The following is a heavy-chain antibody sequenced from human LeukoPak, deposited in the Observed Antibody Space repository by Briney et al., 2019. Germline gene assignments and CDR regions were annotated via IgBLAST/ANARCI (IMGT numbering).Heavy chain of an antibody. CDR3: ASNCGGDCYSWTFDY. CDR2: INPSGGST. Sequence: ASVNVSCKASGYTFTSYYMHWVRQAPGQGLEWMGIINPSGGSTSYAQKFQGRVTMTRDTSTSTVYMELSSLRSEDTAVYYCASNCGGDCYSWTFDYWGQGTLVTVSS. D-gene: IGHD2-21*02. CDR1: GYTFTSYY. V-gene: IGHV1-46*01. J-gene: IGHJ4*02.